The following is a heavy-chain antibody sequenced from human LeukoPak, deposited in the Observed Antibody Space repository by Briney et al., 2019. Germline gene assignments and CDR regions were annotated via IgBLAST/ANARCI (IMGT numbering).Heavy chain of an antibody. J-gene: IGHJ4*02. Sequence: SETLSLTCTVSGGSISSYYWSWIRQPPGKGLEWIGYIYYSGSTNYNPSLKSRVTISVDTSKNQFSLKLSSVTAADTAVYYRAAGYYDSSGYSPAFDYWGQGTLVTVSS. D-gene: IGHD3-22*01. CDR3: AAGYYDSSGYSPAFDY. CDR2: IYYSGST. V-gene: IGHV4-59*01. CDR1: GGSISSYY.